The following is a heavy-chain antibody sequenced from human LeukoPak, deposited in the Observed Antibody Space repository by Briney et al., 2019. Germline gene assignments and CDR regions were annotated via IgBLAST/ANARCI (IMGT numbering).Heavy chain of an antibody. CDR1: GFTFDDYA. D-gene: IGHD6-13*01. CDR2: ISWNSGSI. CDR3: AKGQQLVLDDAFDI. V-gene: IGHV3-9*01. J-gene: IGHJ3*02. Sequence: GGSLRLSCAASGFTFDDYAMHWVRQAPGKGLEWVSGISWNSGSIGYADSVKGRFTISRDNAKNSLYLQMNSLRAEDTALYYCAKGQQLVLDDAFDIWGQGTMDTVSS.